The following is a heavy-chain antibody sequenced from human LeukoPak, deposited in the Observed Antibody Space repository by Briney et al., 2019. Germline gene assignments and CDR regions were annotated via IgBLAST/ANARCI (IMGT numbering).Heavy chain of an antibody. J-gene: IGHJ4*02. D-gene: IGHD1-26*01. CDR3: ARGGGSYKFDS. V-gene: IGHV4-4*07. CDR2: IHTSGTT. Sequence: SETLSLTCTVSGDSISSYYWSWIRQPAGKGLEWIGRIHTSGTTHYNASLKSRVTMSVDTSKNQFSLRLSSVTAADTALYFCARGGGSYKFDSWGQGTLVTVSS. CDR1: GDSISSYY.